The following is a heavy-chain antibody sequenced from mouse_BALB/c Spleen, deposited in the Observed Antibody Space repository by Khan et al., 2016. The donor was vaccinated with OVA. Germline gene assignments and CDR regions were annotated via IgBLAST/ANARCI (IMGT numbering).Heavy chain of an antibody. CDR3: ARSPYGNFAY. CDR2: INSDGDYT. Sequence: DVKLVESGGGLVKPGGSLKLSCAASGFTFSTYAMSWVRQTPEKRLEWVATINSDGDYTYYPDSVTGRFTISRDNAKNTLYLQMSSLRSEDTAMYYCARSPYGNFAYWGQGTLVTVSA. CDR1: GFTFSTYA. D-gene: IGHD2-1*01. V-gene: IGHV5-9-3*01. J-gene: IGHJ3*01.